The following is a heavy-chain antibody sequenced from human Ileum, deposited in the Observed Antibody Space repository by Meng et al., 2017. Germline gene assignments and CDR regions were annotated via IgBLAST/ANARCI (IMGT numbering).Heavy chain of an antibody. CDR3: AKPLKTYILTVFGLDF. CDR2: MNSNGATI. D-gene: IGHD3-9*01. J-gene: IGHJ6*02. Sequence: ESLMISCAASGFTFSSSSMSWLRQAPGKGLEWVSSMNSNGATIYYADSVRGRFTISRDKSKNTLYLQMNSLRAEDTAVYFGAKPLKTYILTVFGLDFWGQGTSVTVSS. CDR1: GFTFSSSS. V-gene: IGHV3-23*01.